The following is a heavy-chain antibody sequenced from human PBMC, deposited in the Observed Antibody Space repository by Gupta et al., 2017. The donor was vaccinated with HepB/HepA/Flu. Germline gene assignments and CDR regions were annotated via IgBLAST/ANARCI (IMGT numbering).Heavy chain of an antibody. V-gene: IGHV3-11*01. CDR1: GFTFSDSY. D-gene: IGHD2/OR15-2a*01. Sequence: QVQLVESGGGLVKPGGSLRLSCVASGFTFSDSYMHWIRQAPGKGLEWVSSIRGSGTTYYADSMKGRFTISRDNAQNSLYLQMDSLRADDTAVYYCVRGTTKYYFDYWGQGTPVTVSS. CDR2: IRGSGTT. J-gene: IGHJ4*02. CDR3: VRGTTKYYFDY.